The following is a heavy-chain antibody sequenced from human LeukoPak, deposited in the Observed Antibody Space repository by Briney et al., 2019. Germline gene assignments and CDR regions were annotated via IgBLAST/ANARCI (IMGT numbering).Heavy chain of an antibody. CDR1: GYTFTSYG. D-gene: IGHD4-17*01. CDR3: ARDEYGDYPWDY. J-gene: IGHJ4*02. CDR2: INPNSGGT. V-gene: IGHV1-2*02. Sequence: ASVKVSCKASGYTFTSYGISWVRQAPGQGLEWMGWINPNSGGTNYAQKFQGRVTMTRDTSISTAYMELSRLRSDDTAVYYCARDEYGDYPWDYWGQGTLVTVSS.